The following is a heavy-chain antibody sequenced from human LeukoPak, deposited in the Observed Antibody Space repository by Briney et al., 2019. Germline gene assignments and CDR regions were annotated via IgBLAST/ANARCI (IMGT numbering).Heavy chain of an antibody. CDR3: ARGPSGWSAQYFQQ. Sequence: PGGSLRLSCTASGFSFSSHAMAWVRQAPGKGLEWVAGISGRGDSSYYADSVKGRFTISRDNANNTLYMGMNSLRAEDTAVYYCARGPSGWSAQYFQQWGQGTLVTDSS. CDR1: GFSFSSHA. V-gene: IGHV3-23*01. J-gene: IGHJ1*01. CDR2: ISGRGDSS. D-gene: IGHD6-19*01.